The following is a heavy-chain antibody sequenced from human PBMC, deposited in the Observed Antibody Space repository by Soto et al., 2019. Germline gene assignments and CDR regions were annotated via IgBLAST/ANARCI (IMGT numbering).Heavy chain of an antibody. CDR1: GGSISHYY. D-gene: IGHD5-18*01. CDR2: IFYTGST. J-gene: IGHJ4*02. Sequence: PSETLSPTCSVSGGSISHYYWGWLRQPPGKGLECIGYIFYTGSTNYSPSLKSRLSISVDTSQNQFSLRLRSVTAADTVIYYCARIKRGFTYGSILDFWGQGILVTVSS. CDR3: ARIKRGFTYGSILDF. V-gene: IGHV4-59*01.